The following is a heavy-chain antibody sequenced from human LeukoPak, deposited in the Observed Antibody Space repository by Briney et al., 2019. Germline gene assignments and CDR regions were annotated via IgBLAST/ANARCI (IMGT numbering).Heavy chain of an antibody. D-gene: IGHD2-15*01. Sequence: GGSLRLSCAASGFTFSSYGMHWVRQAPGKGLEWVAFIRYDGSNKYYADSVKGRFTISRDNSKNTLYLQMNRLRAEDTAVYYCAKDARGGSNWFDPWGQGTLVTVSS. CDR3: AKDARGGSNWFDP. CDR1: GFTFSSYG. CDR2: IRYDGSNK. V-gene: IGHV3-30*02. J-gene: IGHJ5*02.